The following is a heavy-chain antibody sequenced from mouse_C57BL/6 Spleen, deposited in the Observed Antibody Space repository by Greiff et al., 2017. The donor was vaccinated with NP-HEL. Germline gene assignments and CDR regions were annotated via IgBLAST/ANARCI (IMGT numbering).Heavy chain of an antibody. V-gene: IGHV1-82*01. J-gene: IGHJ3*01. CDR2: IYPGDGDT. D-gene: IGHD2-9*01. CDR3: ARSTYDGYGFAY. CDR1: GYAFSSSW. Sequence: VQLQQSGPELVKPGASVKISCKASGYAFSSSWMNWVKQRPGKGLEWIGRIYPGDGDTNYNGKFKGKATLTADKSSSTAYLQLSSLTSEDSAVYCCARSTYDGYGFAYWGRGTLVTVSA.